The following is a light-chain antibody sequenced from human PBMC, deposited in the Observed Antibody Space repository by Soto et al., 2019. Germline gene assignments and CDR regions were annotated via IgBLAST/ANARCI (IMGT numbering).Light chain of an antibody. CDR1: QTISNW. J-gene: IGKJ1*01. V-gene: IGKV1-5*01. CDR2: DAS. CDR3: QQYNNYCT. Sequence: DIQMTQSPSTLSASVVDRVTITCRASQTISNWLAWYQQKPGKAPKLLIYDASSLESGVPSRFSGSGSGTEFTLTISSLQPDDFATYYCQQYNNYCTFGQGTKVDIK.